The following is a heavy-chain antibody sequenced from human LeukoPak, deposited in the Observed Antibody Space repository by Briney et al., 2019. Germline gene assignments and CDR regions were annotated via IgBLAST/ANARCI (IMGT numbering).Heavy chain of an antibody. J-gene: IGHJ3*02. CDR3: ARDPARRDGYNGAFDI. Sequence: GGSLRLSCAASGFTVANDRMSWVRQPPGKGLVWVSRINSDGSSTSYADSVKGRFTISRDNAKNTLYLQMNSLRAEDTAVYYCARDPARRDGYNGAFDIWGQGTMVTVSS. CDR1: GFTVANDR. CDR2: INSDGSST. D-gene: IGHD5-24*01. V-gene: IGHV3-74*01.